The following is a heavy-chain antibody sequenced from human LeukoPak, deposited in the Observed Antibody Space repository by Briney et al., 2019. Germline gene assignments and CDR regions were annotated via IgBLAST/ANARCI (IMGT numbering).Heavy chain of an antibody. CDR1: GYTFTGYY. CDR3: ARDDEYKDYYGSGSYPQLIDY. D-gene: IGHD3-10*01. CDR2: INPNSGGT. Sequence: ASVKVSCKASGYTFTGYYMHWVRQAPGQGLEWMGWINPNSGGTNYAQKPQGRVTMTTDTSTSTAYMELRSLRSDDTAVYYCARDDEYKDYYGSGSYPQLIDYWGQGTLVTVSS. J-gene: IGHJ4*02. V-gene: IGHV1-2*02.